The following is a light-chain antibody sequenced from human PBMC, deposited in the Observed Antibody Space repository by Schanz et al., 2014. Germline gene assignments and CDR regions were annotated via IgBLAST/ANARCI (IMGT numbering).Light chain of an antibody. CDR3: SSYTSSSTWV. CDR2: DVN. J-gene: IGLJ3*02. V-gene: IGLV2-14*01. CDR1: SSDVGGYNY. Sequence: QSALTQPASVSGSPGQSITISCTGTSSDVGGYNYVSWYQQNPGKAPKFIIYDVNNRPSGVPDRFSGSKSGNTASLTISGLQAEDEADYYCSSYTSSSTWVFGGGTKLTVL.